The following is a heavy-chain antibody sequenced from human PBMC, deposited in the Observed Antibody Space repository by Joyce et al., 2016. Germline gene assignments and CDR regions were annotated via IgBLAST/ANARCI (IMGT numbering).Heavy chain of an antibody. CDR3: ARSQWLAPLMY. J-gene: IGHJ4*02. D-gene: IGHD6-19*01. Sequence: QVQLQQWGAGLLKTSETLSLTCAVYSGPFSGFFWSWVRQPPGKGLDWIGDINNSGATHYNPSLKSRLTMSVDTSRKEFSLKLSSVTVADTAIYYCARSQWLAPLMYWGQGTPVTVSS. V-gene: IGHV4-34*02. CDR2: INNSGAT. CDR1: SGPFSGFF.